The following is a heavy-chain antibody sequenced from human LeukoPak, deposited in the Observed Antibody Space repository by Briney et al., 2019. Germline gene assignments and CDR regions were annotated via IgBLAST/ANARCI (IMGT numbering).Heavy chain of an antibody. Sequence: SETLSLTCTVSGGSISSGSYSWTWIRQPAGKGLEWIGQISASGSTNYNPSLKSRVTMSVDTSKNQFSLKLSSVTAADTAVYYCARAVITMVNWFDPWGQGILVTVSS. CDR3: ARAVITMVNWFDP. D-gene: IGHD3-10*01. CDR1: GGSISSGSYS. J-gene: IGHJ5*02. CDR2: ISASGST. V-gene: IGHV4-61*09.